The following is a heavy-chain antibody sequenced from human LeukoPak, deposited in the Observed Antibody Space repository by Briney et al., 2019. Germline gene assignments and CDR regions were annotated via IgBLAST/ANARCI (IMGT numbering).Heavy chain of an antibody. CDR3: ATVTGYCSSTSCYTYYYYYGMDV. D-gene: IGHD2-2*02. J-gene: IGHJ6*02. CDR1: GYTFTSYG. Sequence: ASVKVSCKASGYTFTSYGISWVRQAPGKGLEWMGGFDPEDGETIYAQKFQGRVTMTEDTSTDTAYMELSSLRSEDTAVYYCATVTGYCSSTSCYTYYYYYGMDVWGQGTTVTVSS. CDR2: FDPEDGET. V-gene: IGHV1-24*01.